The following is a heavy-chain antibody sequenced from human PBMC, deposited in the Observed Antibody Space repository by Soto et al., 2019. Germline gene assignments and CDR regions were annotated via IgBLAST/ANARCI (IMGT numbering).Heavy chain of an antibody. V-gene: IGHV4-59*01. D-gene: IGHD6-19*01. Sequence: SETLSLTCTVSGGSISSYYWSWIRQPPGKGLEWIGYIYYSGGTNYNPSLKSRVTISVDTSKNQFSLKLSSVTAADTAVYYCAREADSSGLFDYWGQGTLVTVSS. J-gene: IGHJ4*02. CDR1: GGSISSYY. CDR3: AREADSSGLFDY. CDR2: IYYSGGT.